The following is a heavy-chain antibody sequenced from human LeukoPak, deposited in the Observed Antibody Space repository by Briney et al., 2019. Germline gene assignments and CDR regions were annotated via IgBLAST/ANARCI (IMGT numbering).Heavy chain of an antibody. D-gene: IGHD3-3*01. CDR2: ISGSGGST. J-gene: IGHJ4*02. CDR3: AKDGHYDFWSGYYTNFDY. Sequence: PGGSLRLSCAASGFTFSSYAMGWVGQAPGKGLEGFSVISGSGGSTYYADSVKGRFTIPRDNSKNTLYLQMNSLRAEDTAVYYCAKDGHYDFWSGYYTNFDYWGQGTLVTVSS. CDR1: GFTFSSYA. V-gene: IGHV3-23*01.